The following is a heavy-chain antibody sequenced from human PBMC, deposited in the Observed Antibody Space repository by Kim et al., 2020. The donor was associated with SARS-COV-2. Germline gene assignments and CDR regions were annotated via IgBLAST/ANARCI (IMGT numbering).Heavy chain of an antibody. Sequence: NHHPSRKSRVTISVATSKSQFSLKLSSVTAADTAVYYCASAATMVRGAQYWGQGTLVTVSS. V-gene: IGHV4-34*01. J-gene: IGHJ4*02. CDR3: ASAATMVRGAQY. D-gene: IGHD3-10*01.